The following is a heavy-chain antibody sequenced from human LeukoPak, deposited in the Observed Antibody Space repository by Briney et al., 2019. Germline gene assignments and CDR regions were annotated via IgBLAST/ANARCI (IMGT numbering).Heavy chain of an antibody. Sequence: SVKVSCKVSGYTLTELSMHWVRQAPGQGLEWMGGIIPIFGTANYAQKFQGRVTITADESTSTAYMELSSLRSDDTAVYYCARTYSSGWYWFDPWGQGTLVTVSS. J-gene: IGHJ5*02. V-gene: IGHV1-69*13. CDR1: GYTLTELS. D-gene: IGHD6-19*01. CDR2: IIPIFGTA. CDR3: ARTYSSGWYWFDP.